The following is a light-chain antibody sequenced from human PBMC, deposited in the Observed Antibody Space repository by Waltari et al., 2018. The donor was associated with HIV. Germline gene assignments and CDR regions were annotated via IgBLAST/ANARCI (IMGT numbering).Light chain of an antibody. J-gene: IGLJ3*02. V-gene: IGLV1-44*01. Sequence: QSVLTQPPSASGTPGPRVPISCSPTSSTIGTNSVTWYQQLPGTAPKHLIYSNNQRPSGVPDRFSGSKSGTSASLAISGLQSEDEADYFCAAWDDSLNGPVFGGGTKLTVL. CDR2: SNN. CDR1: SSTIGTNS. CDR3: AAWDDSLNGPV.